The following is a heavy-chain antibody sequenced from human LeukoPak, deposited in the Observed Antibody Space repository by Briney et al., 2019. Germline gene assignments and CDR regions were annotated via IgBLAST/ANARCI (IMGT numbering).Heavy chain of an antibody. D-gene: IGHD2-21*02. CDR3: AREGIHCGGDCYSDY. V-gene: IGHV1-69*06. J-gene: IGHJ4*02. Sequence: SVKVSCKASGGTFSSYAISWVRQAPGQGLEWMGGIIPIFGTANYAQKFQGRVTITADKSTSTAYMELSSLRPEDTAVYYCAREGIHCGGDCYSDYWGQGTLVTVSS. CDR1: GGTFSSYA. CDR2: IIPIFGTA.